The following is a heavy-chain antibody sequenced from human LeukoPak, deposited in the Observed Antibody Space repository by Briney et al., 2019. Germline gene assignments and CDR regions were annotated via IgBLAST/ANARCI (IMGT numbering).Heavy chain of an antibody. CDR1: GFTFSSYW. CDR3: AREGWLQRELNFDY. CDR2: INSDGSST. V-gene: IGHV3-74*01. D-gene: IGHD5-24*01. Sequence: GGSLRLSCAASGFTFSSYWMHWVRPAPGKGLVWVSRINSDGSSTSYADSVKGRFTISRDNAKNTLYLQMNSLRAEDTAVYYCAREGWLQRELNFDYWGQGTLVTVSS. J-gene: IGHJ4*02.